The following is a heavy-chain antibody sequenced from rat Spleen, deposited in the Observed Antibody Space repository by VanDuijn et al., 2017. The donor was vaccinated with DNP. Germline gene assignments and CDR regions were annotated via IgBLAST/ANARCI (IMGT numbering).Heavy chain of an antibody. CDR3: AGRPPPTRGPFDY. Sequence: EVQLVESGGGLVQPGRSLKLSCAASGFTFSDHNMAWVRQAPKKGLEWVATINYDGSNTYYRDSVKVRFTISRDNEKSTLSLQMDSLRSEDTATYYCAGRPPPTRGPFDYWGQGVLVTVSS. CDR1: GFTFSDHN. CDR2: INYDGSNT. D-gene: IGHD1-4*01. V-gene: IGHV5-7*01. J-gene: IGHJ2*01.